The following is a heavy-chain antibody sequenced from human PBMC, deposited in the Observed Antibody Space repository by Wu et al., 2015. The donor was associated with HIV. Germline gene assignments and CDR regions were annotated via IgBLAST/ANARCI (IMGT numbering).Heavy chain of an antibody. CDR3: ARDLFSAQIGTDYYYYYYMDV. D-gene: IGHD1-1*01. J-gene: IGHJ6*03. Sequence: QVQLVQSGAEVKKPGSSVKVSCKTSGGTFSSYGVSWVRQAPGQGHEWMGGFTTIFGTANYAQKFQDRVTITADESTGTAYMELRSLRSEDTAVYYCARDLFSAQIGTDYYYYYYMDVWGKGTTVTVSS. V-gene: IGHV1-69*12. CDR1: GGTFSSYG. CDR2: FTTIFGTA.